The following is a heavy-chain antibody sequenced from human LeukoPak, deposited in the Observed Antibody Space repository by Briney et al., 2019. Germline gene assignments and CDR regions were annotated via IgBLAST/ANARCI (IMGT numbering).Heavy chain of an antibody. D-gene: IGHD3-22*01. CDR3: ARDYYDRFGYGAFDY. Sequence: ASVRVSCKTSGYTFTAYYIHWVRQAPGQGLEWMGWINPNTGGTSYAQKSQGRVTMSRDTPISTAYMELSRLSSDDTAVYYCARDYYDRFGYGAFDYWGQGTLVTVSS. CDR2: INPNTGGT. V-gene: IGHV1-2*02. CDR1: GYTFTAYY. J-gene: IGHJ4*02.